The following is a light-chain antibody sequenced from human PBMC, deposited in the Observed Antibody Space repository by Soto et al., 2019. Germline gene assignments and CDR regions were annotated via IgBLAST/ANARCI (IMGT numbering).Light chain of an antibody. CDR1: QSVSSSY. CDR2: GAS. Sequence: EIVLTQSPGTLSLSPGERATLSRRASQSVSSSYLAWYQQKPGQAPRLLIYGASSRATGIPDRFSGSGSGTDFTLTISRLEPEDFAVYYCQQYGSSPRTFGQGTMV. V-gene: IGKV3-20*01. J-gene: IGKJ1*01. CDR3: QQYGSSPRT.